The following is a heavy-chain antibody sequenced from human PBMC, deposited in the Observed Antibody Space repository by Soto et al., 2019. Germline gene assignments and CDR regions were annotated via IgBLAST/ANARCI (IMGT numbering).Heavy chain of an antibody. J-gene: IGHJ4*02. Sequence: GGSLRLSCAASGFSFTAYGMTWVRQAPGKGLEWVSFISRDSEYTYYADSVKGRFTISRDNAQNSLFLQVSSLGADDTAVYYCARALTCGGPMCYRGFWYFDYWGQGALVTVSS. V-gene: IGHV3-21*01. CDR3: ARALTCGGPMCYRGFWYFDY. D-gene: IGHD2-21*01. CDR2: ISRDSEYT. CDR1: GFSFTAYG.